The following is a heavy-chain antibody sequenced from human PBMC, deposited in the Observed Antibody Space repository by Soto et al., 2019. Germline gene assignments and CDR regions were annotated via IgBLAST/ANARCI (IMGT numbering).Heavy chain of an antibody. J-gene: IGHJ3*02. V-gene: IGHV1-2*02. CDR3: ARVQLDHDAFDI. CDR1: GYRLAGFY. D-gene: IGHD1-1*01. Sequence: ASVKVSCKASGYRLAGFYMHWVRQAPGQGLESMGWINPNSGVTKYAQMFRGRVTMTRDTSISTAYMELSRPRSDDTAVYYCARVQLDHDAFDIWGQGTMVTVSS. CDR2: INPNSGVT.